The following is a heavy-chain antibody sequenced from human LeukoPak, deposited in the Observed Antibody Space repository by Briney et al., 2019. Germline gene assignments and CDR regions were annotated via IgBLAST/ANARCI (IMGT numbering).Heavy chain of an antibody. D-gene: IGHD6-19*01. J-gene: IGHJ4*02. CDR1: GFTFKDYY. CDR3: AGALTRYSTAWYGY. V-gene: IGHV1-2*02. Sequence: GASVKVSCKTSGFTFKDYYIHWVRQAPGQGLEWMGWLNPYSGGTNYAQKFQGRVTLTRDTSITTAYMDLSSLTSDDTALYYCAGALTRYSTAWYGYWGQGTLVTVSS. CDR2: LNPYSGGT.